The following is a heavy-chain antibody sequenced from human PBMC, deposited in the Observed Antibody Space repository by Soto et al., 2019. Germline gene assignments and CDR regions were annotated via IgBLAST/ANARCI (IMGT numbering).Heavy chain of an antibody. V-gene: IGHV4-39*07. J-gene: IGHJ5*02. CDR3: ARVLKPNWFDP. CDR2: IYYSGST. CDR1: GGSISSSSYY. Sequence: SETLSLTCTVSGGSISSSSYYWGWIRQPPGKGQEWIGSIYYSGSTYYNQSLKSRVTISVDTYKKQFSLKLSSVTAVDTAVYYCARVLKPNWFDPWGQGTLVTVSS.